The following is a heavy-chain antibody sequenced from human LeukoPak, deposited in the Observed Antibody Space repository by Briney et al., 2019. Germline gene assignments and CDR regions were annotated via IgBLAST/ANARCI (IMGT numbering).Heavy chain of an antibody. CDR2: INHSGST. V-gene: IGHV4-34*01. CDR1: GGSFSGYY. J-gene: IGHJ1*01. Sequence: PSETLSLTCVVYGGSFSGYYWSWIRQPPGKGLEWIGEINHSGSTNYNPSLKSRVTISVDTSKNQFSLKLSSVTAADTAVYYCARRGSKYFQHWGQGTLVTVSS. CDR3: ARRGSKYFQH.